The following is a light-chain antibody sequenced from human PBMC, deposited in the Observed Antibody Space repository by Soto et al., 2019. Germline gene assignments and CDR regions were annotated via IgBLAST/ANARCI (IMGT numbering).Light chain of an antibody. J-gene: IGKJ5*01. CDR2: GAF. V-gene: IGKV3D-20*02. CDR1: QRVSSGY. Sequence: EIVMTQSPATLAVSPWERSTLSCRAIQRVSSGYLAWYQQKPGQPPRLLIYGAFNRAAGIPARFSGSGSGTDFTLTISSLEPEDSAVYYCQQRNIWPPVTFGQGTRLEIK. CDR3: QQRNIWPPVT.